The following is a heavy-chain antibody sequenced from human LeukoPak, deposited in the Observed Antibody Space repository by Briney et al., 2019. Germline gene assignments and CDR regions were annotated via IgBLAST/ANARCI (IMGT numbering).Heavy chain of an antibody. CDR2: ISGSGDST. V-gene: IGHV3-23*01. CDR3: AKEAGSGFLDY. Sequence: GGSLRLSCVASGFTFSSYGMSWVRQAPGKGLEWVSSISGSGDSTYYADSVKGRFTISRDNSKNTLYLQMNSLRAEDTAVYYCAKEAGSGFLDYWGQGTLVTVSS. CDR1: GFTFSSYG. D-gene: IGHD3-22*01. J-gene: IGHJ4*02.